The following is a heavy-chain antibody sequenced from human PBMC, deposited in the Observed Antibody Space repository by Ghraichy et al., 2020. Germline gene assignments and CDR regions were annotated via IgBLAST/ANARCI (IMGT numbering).Heavy chain of an antibody. V-gene: IGHV3-23*01. CDR2: ISASGDST. J-gene: IGHJ5*02. D-gene: IGHD4-11*01. CDR3: ARNADSDYLRWFDA. CDR1: GFTFSIYA. Sequence: GGSLRLSCVASGFTFSIYAMHWVRQAPGKGLVWVSSISASGDSTYYVDSVKGRFTISRDNSKNTLYLQMNSLRAEDTAVYHCARNADSDYLRWFDAWGQGTLVTVSS.